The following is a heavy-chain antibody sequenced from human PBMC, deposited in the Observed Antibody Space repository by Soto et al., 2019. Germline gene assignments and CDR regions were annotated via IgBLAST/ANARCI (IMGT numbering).Heavy chain of an antibody. Sequence: QVQLLQSGGEVKKPGASVKVSCKASGYTFTRSGISWVRQAPGQGLEWMGWISSYNGDTNYAQKFQGRVTMTTDTSTSTAYMELSRLRSDDTAVSYCAREGVATYCYYGMDVCVKGTPVTVAS. J-gene: IGHJ6*04. CDR1: GYTFTRSG. V-gene: IGHV1-18*01. D-gene: IGHD5-12*01. CDR2: ISSYNGDT. CDR3: AREGVATYCYYGMDV.